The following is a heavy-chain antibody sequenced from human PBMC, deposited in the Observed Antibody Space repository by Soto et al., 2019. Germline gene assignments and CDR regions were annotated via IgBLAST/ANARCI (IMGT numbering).Heavy chain of an antibody. V-gene: IGHV1-69*13. J-gene: IGHJ6*02. D-gene: IGHD1-20*01. CDR1: GGTFSSYA. CDR3: ARDARNNWNDYYYYGMHV. CDR2: IIPIFGTA. Sequence: SVKVSCKASGGTFSSYAISCVRQAPGQGLEWMGGIIPIFGTANYAQKFQGRVTITADESTSTAYMELSSLRSEDTAVYYCARDARNNWNDYYYYGMHVWGQGTTVTVSS.